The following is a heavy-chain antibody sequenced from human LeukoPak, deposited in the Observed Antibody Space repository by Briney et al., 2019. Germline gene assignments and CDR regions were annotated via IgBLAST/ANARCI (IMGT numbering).Heavy chain of an antibody. V-gene: IGHV3-66*02. CDR1: GFTVSSNY. J-gene: IGHJ4*02. D-gene: IGHD3-10*01. CDR2: IYSGGST. CDR3: ARDRGRLWLGAFDY. Sequence: GGSLRLSCAASGFTVSSNYMSWVRQAPGKGLEWVSVIYSGGSTYYADSVEGRFTISRDNSKNTLYLQMNSLRAEDTAVYYCARDRGRLWLGAFDYWGQGTLVTVSS.